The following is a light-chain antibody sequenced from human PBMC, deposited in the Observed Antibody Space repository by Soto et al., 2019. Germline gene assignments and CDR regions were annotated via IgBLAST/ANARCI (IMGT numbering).Light chain of an antibody. V-gene: IGLV1-40*01. CDR2: GNS. CDR3: QSYDSSLSGVV. CDR1: SSNIGAGYD. Sequence: QAVVTQLPSVSGAPGQRVTISRTGSSSNIGAGYDVHWYQQLPGTAPKLLIYGNSNRPSGVPDRFSGSKSGTSASLAITGLQAEDEADYYCQSYDSSLSGVVFGGGTKLTVL. J-gene: IGLJ2*01.